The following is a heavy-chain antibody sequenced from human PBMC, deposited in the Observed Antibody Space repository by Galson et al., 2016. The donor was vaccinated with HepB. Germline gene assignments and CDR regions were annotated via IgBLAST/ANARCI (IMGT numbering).Heavy chain of an antibody. J-gene: IGHJ4*02. V-gene: IGHV3-33*01. CDR3: ARDKGLRFLDY. D-gene: IGHD4-17*01. CDR1: GFTFSRSG. CDR2: IGYDGNNI. Sequence: SLRLSCAASRFTSGFTFSRSGMHWVRQAPGKGLEWVAFIGYDGNNIRYADSVKGRFTISRDNSENTLYLQMNSLRVEDTAVFYCARDKGLRFLDYWGQGTLVTVSS.